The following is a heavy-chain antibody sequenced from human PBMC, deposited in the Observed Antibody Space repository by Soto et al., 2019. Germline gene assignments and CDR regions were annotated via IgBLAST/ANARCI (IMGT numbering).Heavy chain of an antibody. Sequence: ASVEVSCKASGYPLSENGIKWVREATGQRLEWMGWMNPNSGNTGCAQKFQCRVTMPRDNSITTAYTELSSLRSVDSVVSFRARAALDSYYADYLDNLGQGALVAVSS. J-gene: IGHJ4*01. V-gene: IGHV1-8*01. CDR3: ARAALDSYYADYLDN. D-gene: IGHD2-21*01. CDR1: GYPLSENG. CDR2: MNPNSGNT.